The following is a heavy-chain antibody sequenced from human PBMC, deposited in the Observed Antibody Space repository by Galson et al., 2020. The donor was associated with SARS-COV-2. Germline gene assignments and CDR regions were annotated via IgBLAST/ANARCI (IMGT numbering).Heavy chain of an antibody. CDR3: AKAGLAYYDSSGYENDAFDI. CDR2: ISGSGGST. CDR1: GFTFSSYA. J-gene: IGHJ3*02. D-gene: IGHD3-22*01. V-gene: IGHV3-23*01. Sequence: PGGSLRLSCAASGFTFSSYAMSWVRQAPGKGLEWVSAISGSGGSTYYADSVKGRFTISRDNSKNTLYLQMNSLRAEDTAVYYCAKAGLAYYDSSGYENDAFDIWGQGTMVTVSS.